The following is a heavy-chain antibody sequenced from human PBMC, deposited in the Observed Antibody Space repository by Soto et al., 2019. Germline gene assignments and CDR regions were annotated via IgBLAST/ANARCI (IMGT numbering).Heavy chain of an antibody. CDR1: RFTFSSYR. CDR2: INSDGSST. CDR3: ARGNPNWFGT. Sequence: GWYLRLSCAASRFTFSSYRVHWVRQAAWKGLVWVSRINSDGSSTSYADSGKGRFTISRDTAKNTLYLQMNSLRAEDKAVYYCARGNPNWFGTWGQGT. V-gene: IGHV3-74*01. J-gene: IGHJ5*02.